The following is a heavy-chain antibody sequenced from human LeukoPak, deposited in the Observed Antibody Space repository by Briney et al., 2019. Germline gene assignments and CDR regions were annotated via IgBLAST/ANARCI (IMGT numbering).Heavy chain of an antibody. J-gene: IGHJ5*02. V-gene: IGHV4-34*01. CDR3: ARSAVAGKGETVNWFDP. D-gene: IGHD6-19*01. CDR1: GGSFSGYY. Sequence: SETLSLTCAVYGGSFSGYYWSWIRQPPGKGLEWIGEINHSGSTNYSLSLKSRVTISVDTSKNQFSLKLSSVTAADTAVYYCARSAVAGKGETVNWFDPWGQGTLVTVSS. CDR2: INHSGST.